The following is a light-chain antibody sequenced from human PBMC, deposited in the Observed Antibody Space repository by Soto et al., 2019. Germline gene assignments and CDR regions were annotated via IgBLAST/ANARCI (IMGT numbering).Light chain of an antibody. J-gene: IGLJ2*01. V-gene: IGLV2-14*01. CDR1: SSDVGGYNY. CDR2: DVS. CDR3: SSFTISSTLV. Sequence: QSALTQPASVSGSPGQSITISCTGTSSDVGGYNYVSWYQQLPGKAPKLMIYDVSYRPSGVSNRFSGSKSGNTASLTISGLQAEDEADYYCSSFTISSTLVFGGGTKVTVL.